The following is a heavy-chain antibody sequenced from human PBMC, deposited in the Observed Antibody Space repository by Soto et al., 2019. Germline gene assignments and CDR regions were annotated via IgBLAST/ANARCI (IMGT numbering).Heavy chain of an antibody. J-gene: IGHJ4*02. CDR3: ARVAPSLGAHFDY. Sequence: TSETLSLTCAVYGGSFSGYYWSWIRQPPGKGLEWIGEINHSGSTNYNPSLKCRVTISVDTSKNQFSLKLSSVTAADTAVYYCARVAPSLGAHFDYWGQGTLVTVSS. D-gene: IGHD1-26*01. V-gene: IGHV4-34*01. CDR2: INHSGST. CDR1: GGSFSGYY.